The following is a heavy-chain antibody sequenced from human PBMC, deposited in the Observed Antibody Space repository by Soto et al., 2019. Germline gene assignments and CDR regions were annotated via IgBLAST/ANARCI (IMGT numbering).Heavy chain of an antibody. V-gene: IGHV3-48*02. CDR2: ISIGSSTI. Sequence: EVQLVESGGGLVQPGGSLRLSCEASGFTFSSNGMNWVRQAPGKGLEWVSFISIGSSTINYADSVRGRFTISRDNAKNSLYLQMNSLRDDETAVYYCARELGVYDSDITTQIPHLDSWGQGTLVSVSS. J-gene: IGHJ4*02. D-gene: IGHD3-3*01. CDR1: GFTFSSNG. CDR3: ARELGVYDSDITTQIPHLDS.